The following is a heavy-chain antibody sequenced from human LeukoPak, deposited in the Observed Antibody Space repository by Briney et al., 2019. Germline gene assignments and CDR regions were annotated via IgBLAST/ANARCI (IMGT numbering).Heavy chain of an antibody. D-gene: IGHD3-3*01. Sequence: ASVKVSCKASGYTFTGYYMHWVRQAPGQGLEWMGWINPNSGGTNYAQKFQGRVTMTTDTSTSTAYMELRSLRSDDTAVYYCARVKLYVRSIGGDYWGQGTLVTVSS. V-gene: IGHV1-2*02. CDR2: INPNSGGT. CDR1: GYTFTGYY. CDR3: ARVKLYVRSIGGDY. J-gene: IGHJ4*02.